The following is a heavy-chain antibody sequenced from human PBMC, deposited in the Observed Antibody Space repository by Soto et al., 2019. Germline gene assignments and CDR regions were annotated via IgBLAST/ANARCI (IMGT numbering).Heavy chain of an antibody. D-gene: IGHD5-18*01. J-gene: IGHJ4*02. CDR1: GGSISNAAYS. CDR2: IYPSGMP. Sequence: TLSLTCTVSGGSISNAAYSWSWIRQPPGKGLEWIGYIYPSGMPFYNPSLRSRVTISIDRSNDQFSLNLKSVTAADTAVYYCARERGGYGLFDSWGQGTLVTVSS. CDR3: ARERGGYGLFDS. V-gene: IGHV4-30-2*01.